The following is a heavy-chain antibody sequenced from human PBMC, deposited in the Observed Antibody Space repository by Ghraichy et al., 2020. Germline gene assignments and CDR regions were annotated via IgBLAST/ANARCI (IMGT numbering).Heavy chain of an antibody. CDR2: IYYNGNT. CDR3: ARGAPPDH. Sequence: ESLSLTCTVSGDSVSSDDYYWNWIRQPPGKRLEWLGYIYYNGNTNYNPTNYSHSLKSRITISIDTSTNQFSLKLTSMTASDTAVDYCARGAPPDHWGQGTLVTGSS. J-gene: IGHJ4*03. V-gene: IGHV4-61*08. D-gene: IGHD3-16*01. CDR1: GDSVSSDDYY.